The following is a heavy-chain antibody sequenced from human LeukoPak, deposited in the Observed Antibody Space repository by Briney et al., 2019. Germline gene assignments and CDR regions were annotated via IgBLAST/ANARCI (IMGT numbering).Heavy chain of an antibody. CDR2: IYYSGST. CDR1: GGSISSYY. J-gene: IGHJ3*01. V-gene: IGHV4-59*01. Sequence: PSETLSLTCTVSGGSISSYYWSWIRQPPGKGLEWIGYIYYSGSTNYNPSLKSRVTISVDTSKNQFSLKLTSVTAADTAVYYCARDDGYSSSWYAFDLWGQGTMVTVSS. D-gene: IGHD6-13*01. CDR3: ARDDGYSSSWYAFDL.